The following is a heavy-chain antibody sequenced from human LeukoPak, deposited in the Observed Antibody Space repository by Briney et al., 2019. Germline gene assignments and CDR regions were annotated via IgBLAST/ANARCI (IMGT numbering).Heavy chain of an antibody. D-gene: IGHD2-15*01. CDR3: ARGCSGGSCYSDYYYYYMDV. J-gene: IGHJ6*03. CDR1: GFTFSSYE. CDR2: ISSSGSTI. Sequence: GSLRLSCAASGFTFSSYEMNWVRQAPGKGLEWVSYISSSGSTIYYADSVKGRFTISRDNAKNSLYLQMNSLRAEDTAVYYCARGCSGGSCYSDYYYYYMDVWGKGTTVTIS. V-gene: IGHV3-48*03.